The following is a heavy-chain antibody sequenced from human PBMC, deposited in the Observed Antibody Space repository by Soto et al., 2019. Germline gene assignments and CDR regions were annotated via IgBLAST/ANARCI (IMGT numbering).Heavy chain of an antibody. CDR3: ARDLGYCSGGSCYVFDY. CDR1: GFTFSSYA. J-gene: IGHJ4*02. Sequence: QVQLVESGGGVVQPGRSLRLSCAASGFTFSSYAMHWVRQAPGKGLEWVAVISYGGSNKYYADSVKGRFTISRDNSKNTLYLQMNSLRAEDTAVYYCARDLGYCSGGSCYVFDYWGQGTLVTVSS. CDR2: ISYGGSNK. D-gene: IGHD2-15*01. V-gene: IGHV3-30-3*01.